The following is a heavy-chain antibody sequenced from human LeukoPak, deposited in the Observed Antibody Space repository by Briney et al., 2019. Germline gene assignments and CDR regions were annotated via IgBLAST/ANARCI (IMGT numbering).Heavy chain of an antibody. J-gene: IGHJ5*02. D-gene: IGHD3-22*01. CDR2: MYYSGST. Sequence: SETLSLTCTVSGGSISIGDYYRSWIRQPPGKGLEWIAYMYYSGSTYYNPSLKSRVTMSADTSKNQLSLKLSSVTAADTAVYYCARPYYYDSRIDPWGQGILVTVSS. CDR3: ARPYYYDSRIDP. CDR1: GGSISIGDYY. V-gene: IGHV4-30-4*01.